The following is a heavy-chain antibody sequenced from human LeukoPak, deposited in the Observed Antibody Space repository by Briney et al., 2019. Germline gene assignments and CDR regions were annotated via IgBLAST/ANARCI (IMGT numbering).Heavy chain of an antibody. J-gene: IGHJ6*02. CDR2: INPSGGST. CDR3: ALGGVGATTSPYYYGMDV. Sequence: GASVKVSCKASGYTFTSYYMHWVRQAPGQGLEWMGIINPSGGSTSYAQKFQGRVTITADESTSTAYMELSSLRSEDTAVYYCALGGVGATTSPYYYGMDVWGQGTTVTVSS. D-gene: IGHD1-26*01. V-gene: IGHV1-46*01. CDR1: GYTFTSYY.